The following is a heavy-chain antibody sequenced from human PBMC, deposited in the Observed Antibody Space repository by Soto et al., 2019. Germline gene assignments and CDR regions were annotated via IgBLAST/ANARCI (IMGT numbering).Heavy chain of an antibody. J-gene: IGHJ6*02. V-gene: IGHV3-30*18. D-gene: IGHD1-26*01. Sequence: GGSLRLSCAASGFTFSSYGMHWVRQAPGKGLEWVAVISYDGSNKYYADSVKGRFTISRDNSKNTLYLQMNSLRAEDTAVYYCAKERVGATPSSYYCMDAWGQGTTVTVSS. CDR3: AKERVGATPSSYYCMDA. CDR2: ISYDGSNK. CDR1: GFTFSSYG.